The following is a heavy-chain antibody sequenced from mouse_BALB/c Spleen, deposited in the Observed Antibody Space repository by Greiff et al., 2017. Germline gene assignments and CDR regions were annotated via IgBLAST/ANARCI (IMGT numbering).Heavy chain of an antibody. CDR2: IDPANGNT. Sequence: QLQQSGAELVKPGASVKLSCTASGFNIKDTYMHWVKQRPEQGLEWIGRIDPANGNTKYDPKFQGKATITADTSSNTAYLQLSSLTSEDTALYYCARQYGNYWYFDVWGAGTTVTVSS. CDR1: GFNIKDTY. CDR3: ARQYGNYWYFDV. V-gene: IGHV14-3*02. D-gene: IGHD2-1*01. J-gene: IGHJ1*01.